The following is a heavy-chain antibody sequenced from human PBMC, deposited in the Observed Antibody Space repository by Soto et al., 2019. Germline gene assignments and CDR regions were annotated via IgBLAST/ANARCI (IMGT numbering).Heavy chain of an antibody. CDR1: GGSISSSSFH. V-gene: IGHV4-39*01. J-gene: IGHJ3*02. CDR3: ARTYGDYGKDDAFDI. CDR2: IYYSGST. D-gene: IGHD4-17*01. Sequence: SETLSLTCTVSGGSISSSSFHWGWIRQPPGKGLEWIGSIYYSGSTYYNPSLKSRVTISVDTSKNQFSLKLSSVTAADTAVYYCARTYGDYGKDDAFDIWGQGTMVTVSS.